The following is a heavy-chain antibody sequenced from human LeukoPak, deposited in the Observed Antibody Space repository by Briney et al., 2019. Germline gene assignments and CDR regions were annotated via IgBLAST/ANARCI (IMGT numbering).Heavy chain of an antibody. CDR2: ISWNSGSI. Sequence: GGSPRLSCAASGFTFDDYAMDWVRQSPGKGLEWVSGISWNSGSIGYADSVKGRFTISRDNAKNSLYLQMNSLRAGDTALYYCAKEPPIAAAGTGGFDYWGQGTLVTVSS. CDR1: GFTFDDYA. CDR3: AKEPPIAAAGTGGFDY. D-gene: IGHD6-13*01. V-gene: IGHV3-9*01. J-gene: IGHJ4*02.